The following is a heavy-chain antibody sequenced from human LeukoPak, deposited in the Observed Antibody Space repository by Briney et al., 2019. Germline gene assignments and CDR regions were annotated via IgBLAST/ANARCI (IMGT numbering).Heavy chain of an antibody. V-gene: IGHV1-2*06. CDR3: ARDVSSTSNWEFDY. CDR1: GYTFVDYF. D-gene: IGHD1-26*01. J-gene: IGHJ4*02. CDR2: INANSGGT. Sequence: ASVKVSCKTSGYTFVDYFIHWVRQALGQGLEWMGRINANSGGTEYEQKFQGRVTMTRDTSISTAYVEVNWLISDDTATYYCARDVSSTSNWEFDYWGQGTLVTVSS.